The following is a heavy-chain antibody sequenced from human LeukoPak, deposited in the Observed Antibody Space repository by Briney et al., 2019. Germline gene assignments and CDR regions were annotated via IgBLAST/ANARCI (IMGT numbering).Heavy chain of an antibody. Sequence: SETLSLTCTVSGASVRNEYWSWIRQPPGKGLEWIGYIHYSGSSNYHPSLGSRVTISLVTSKNQFSLKLKSVTAADTGMYHCARYDRGLFFFDDWGQGTLVTVSS. J-gene: IGHJ4*02. CDR1: GASVRNEY. D-gene: IGHD1-14*01. CDR3: ARYDRGLFFFDD. CDR2: IHYSGSS. V-gene: IGHV4-59*08.